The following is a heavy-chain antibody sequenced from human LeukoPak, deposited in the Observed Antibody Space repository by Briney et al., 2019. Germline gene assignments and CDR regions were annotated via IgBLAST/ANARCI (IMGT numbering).Heavy chain of an antibody. D-gene: IGHD4-23*01. Sequence: KSGGSLRLSCAASGFTFSDSYMSWIRQAPGKGLEWVSYISSSSSYTNYADSVKGRFTISRDNAKNSLYLQMNSLRAEDTAVYYCAREDLSVAGHDYWGQGTLVTVSS. CDR1: GFTFSDSY. CDR3: AREDLSVAGHDY. V-gene: IGHV3-11*05. J-gene: IGHJ4*02. CDR2: ISSSSSYT.